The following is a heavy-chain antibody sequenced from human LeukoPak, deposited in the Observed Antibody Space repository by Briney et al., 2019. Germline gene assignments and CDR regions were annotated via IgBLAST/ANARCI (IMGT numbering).Heavy chain of an antibody. CDR3: ARGIMVRDAFDI. CDR2: IWYDGSNK. J-gene: IGHJ3*02. D-gene: IGHD3-10*01. V-gene: IGHV3-33*01. CDR1: GFTFSSYG. Sequence: GGPLRLSCAASGFTFSSYGMHWVRQAPGKGLEWVAVIWYDGSNKYYADSVKGRFTISRDNSKNTLYLQMNSLRAEDTAVYYCARGIMVRDAFDIWGQGTMVTVSS.